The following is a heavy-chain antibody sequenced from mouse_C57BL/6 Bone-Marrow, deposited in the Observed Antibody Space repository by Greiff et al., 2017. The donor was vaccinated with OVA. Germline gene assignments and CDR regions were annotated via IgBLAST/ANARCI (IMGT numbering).Heavy chain of an antibody. Sequence: EVQVVESGGDLVKPGGSLKLSCAASGFTFSSYGMSWVRQTPDKRLEWVATISSGGSYTYYPDSVKGRFTISRANAKNTLYVQMSSLKSEDTAMYYCERHGSSYGFAYWGQGTLVTVSA. J-gene: IGHJ3*01. CDR3: ERHGSSYGFAY. V-gene: IGHV5-6*01. CDR2: ISSGGSYT. CDR1: GFTFSSYG. D-gene: IGHD1-1*01.